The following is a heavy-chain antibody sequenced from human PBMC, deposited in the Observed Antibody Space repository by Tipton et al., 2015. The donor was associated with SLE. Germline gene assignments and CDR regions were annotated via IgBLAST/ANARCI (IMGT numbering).Heavy chain of an antibody. J-gene: IGHJ4*02. D-gene: IGHD6-6*01. V-gene: IGHV3-21*04. CDR3: AKDLHSSPYYFDY. CDR2: ISSSSSYI. Sequence: SLRLSCAASGFTFSSYSMNWVRQAPGKGLEWVSSISSSSSYIYYADSVKGRFTISRDNAKNSLYLQMNSLRAEDTAVYYCAKDLHSSPYYFDYWGQGTLVTVSS. CDR1: GFTFSSYS.